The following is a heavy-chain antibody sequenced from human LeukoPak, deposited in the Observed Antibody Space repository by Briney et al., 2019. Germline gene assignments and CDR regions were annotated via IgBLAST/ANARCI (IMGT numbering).Heavy chain of an antibody. CDR3: ARGASRDGSGY. D-gene: IGHD5-24*01. J-gene: IGHJ4*02. V-gene: IGHV3-11*04. Sequence: GGSLRLSCAASGFTFSDYYMSWIRQAPGKGLEWLSYISKNGKTIYYADSVKGRFTISRDNAKKSVYLQMNSLRAEDTAVYYCARGASRDGSGYWGQGTLVTVSS. CDR2: ISKNGKTI. CDR1: GFTFSDYY.